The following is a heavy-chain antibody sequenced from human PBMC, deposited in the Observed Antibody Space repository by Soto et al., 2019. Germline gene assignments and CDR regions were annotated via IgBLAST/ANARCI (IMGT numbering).Heavy chain of an antibody. CDR3: ARDRLTVAKKKIYYYGMDV. V-gene: IGHV4-30-4*01. D-gene: IGHD6-19*01. CDR1: GGSISSGDYY. J-gene: IGHJ6*02. CDR2: IYYSGST. Sequence: QVQLQESGPGLVKPSQTLSLTCTVSGGSISSGDYYWSWIRQPPGKGLEWIGYIYYSGSTYYNPSLKSRVTISVDTSKNQFSLKLSSVTAADTAVYYCARDRLTVAKKKIYYYGMDVWGQGTTVTVSS.